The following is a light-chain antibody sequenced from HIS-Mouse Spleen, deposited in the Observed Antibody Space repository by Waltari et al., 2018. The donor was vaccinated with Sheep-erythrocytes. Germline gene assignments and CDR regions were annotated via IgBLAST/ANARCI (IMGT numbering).Light chain of an antibody. Sequence: EIVLTQSPGTLSLSPGERATLSCRASQSVSSSYLAWYQQKPGQAPRLRIYGASSRATGMPDRFSGSGSGTDFTLTISRLEPEDFAVYYCQQYGSSRQQTFTFGPGTKVDIK. CDR2: GAS. V-gene: IGKV3-20*01. CDR3: QQYGSSRQQTFT. J-gene: IGKJ3*01. CDR1: QSVSSSY.